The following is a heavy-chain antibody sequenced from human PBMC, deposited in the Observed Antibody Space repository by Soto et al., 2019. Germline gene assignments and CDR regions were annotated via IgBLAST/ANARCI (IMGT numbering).Heavy chain of an antibody. J-gene: IGHJ6*02. Sequence: GGSLRLSCAASGFTFSSYAMSWVRQAPGKGLEWVSAISGSGGSTYYADSVKGRFTISRDNSKNTLYLQMNSLRAEDTAVYYCAKPYYDFWSGYYAIWYYGMDVWGQGTTVTVSS. CDR1: GFTFSSYA. CDR3: AKPYYDFWSGYYAIWYYGMDV. V-gene: IGHV3-23*01. CDR2: ISGSGGST. D-gene: IGHD3-3*01.